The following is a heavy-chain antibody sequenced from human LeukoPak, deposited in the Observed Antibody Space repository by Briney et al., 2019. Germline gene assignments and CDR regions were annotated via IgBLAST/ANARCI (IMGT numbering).Heavy chain of an antibody. CDR1: GYTFTSYY. Sequence: GASVKVSCKASGYTFTSYYMHWVRQAPGQGLEWMGWINPNSGGTNYAQKFQGWVTMTRDTSISTAYMELSRLRSDDTAVYYCARGSGGIAVAGKQENWFDPWGQGTLVTVSS. V-gene: IGHV1-2*04. CDR3: ARGSGGIAVAGKQENWFDP. D-gene: IGHD6-19*01. J-gene: IGHJ5*02. CDR2: INPNSGGT.